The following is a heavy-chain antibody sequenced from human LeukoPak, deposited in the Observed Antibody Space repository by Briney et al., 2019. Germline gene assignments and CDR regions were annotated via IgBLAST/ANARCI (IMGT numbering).Heavy chain of an antibody. CDR3: ARGAARRPPFDY. V-gene: IGHV3-9*01. D-gene: IGHD6-6*01. Sequence: PGGSLRLSCAASGFTFDDYAMHWVRQAPGKGLEWVSGISWNSGSIGYADSVKGRFTISRDNAKNSLYLQMNSLRAEDTAVYYCARGAARRPPFDYWGQGTLVTVSS. CDR1: GFTFDDYA. CDR2: ISWNSGSI. J-gene: IGHJ4*02.